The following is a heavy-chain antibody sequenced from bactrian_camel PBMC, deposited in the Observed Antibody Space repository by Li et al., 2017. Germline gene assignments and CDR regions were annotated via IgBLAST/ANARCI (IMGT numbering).Heavy chain of an antibody. V-gene: IGHV3S28*01. Sequence: QLVESGGGSVQAGGSLTLNCTASSKSTYSSNFMGWFRQTPGKEREGVARIYTGSGNTYYADSVKGRFSVSQDEARRVMTLQMTRLKPEDTSRYSCAADRLGLCTAVEWDQVNYDFWGRGTQVTVS. CDR3: AADRLGLCTAVEWDQVNYDF. CDR2: IYTGSGNT. CDR1: KSTYSSNF. J-gene: IGHJ4*01. D-gene: IGHD6*01.